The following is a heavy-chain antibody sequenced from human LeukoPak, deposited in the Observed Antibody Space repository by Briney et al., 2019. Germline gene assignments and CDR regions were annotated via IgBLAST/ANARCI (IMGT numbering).Heavy chain of an antibody. CDR1: GFTFGTYA. J-gene: IGHJ4*02. Sequence: GGSLRLSCAASGFTFGTYAMNWVRQAPGKGLEWVSGISGSGDGTYYAGSVKGRFTIFRDNSKNTLYLQMNSLRVEDTALYYCAKGTWRLGYWGQGTLVTVSS. CDR2: ISGSGDGT. CDR3: AKGTWRLGY. V-gene: IGHV3-23*01. D-gene: IGHD1-1*01.